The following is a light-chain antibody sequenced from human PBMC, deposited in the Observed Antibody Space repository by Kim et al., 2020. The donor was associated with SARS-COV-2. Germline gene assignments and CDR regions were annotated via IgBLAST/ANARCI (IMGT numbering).Light chain of an antibody. V-gene: IGLV1-44*01. J-gene: IGLJ3*02. Sequence: ELTQPPSASGTPGQRVTISCSGSSSNIGSNNVVWYQQLPGAAPNLLIYSNNQRPSGIPDRFSGSRSGTSASLAISGLQSGDEADYYCAVWDDTLKQGVFGGGTQLTVL. CDR2: SNN. CDR3: AVWDDTLKQGV. CDR1: SSNIGSNN.